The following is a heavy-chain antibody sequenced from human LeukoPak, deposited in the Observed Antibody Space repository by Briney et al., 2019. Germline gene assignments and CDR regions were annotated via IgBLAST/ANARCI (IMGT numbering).Heavy chain of an antibody. D-gene: IGHD2-2*03. V-gene: IGHV4-38-2*02. CDR2: IYHSGST. CDR1: GYSISSGYY. CDR3: ASGYFVHTFDF. J-gene: IGHJ4*02. Sequence: SETLSLTCTVSGYSISSGYYWGWIRQPPGKGLEWIGSIYHSGSTYYKSSPKSRVTISVDTSKNQFSLKLSSVTAADTAIFYCASGYFVHTFDFWGQGTLGTVSS.